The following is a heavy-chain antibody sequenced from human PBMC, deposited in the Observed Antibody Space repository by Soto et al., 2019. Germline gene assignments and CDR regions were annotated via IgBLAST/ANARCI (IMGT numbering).Heavy chain of an antibody. CDR1: GFTFDDYA. CDR3: ARRARPDFYYMDV. J-gene: IGHJ6*03. V-gene: IGHV3-9*03. D-gene: IGHD6-6*01. CDR2: ISCNSGST. Sequence: GGSLRLSCAASGFTFDDYAMHWVRQAPGKGLEWVSGISCNSGSTDYANSVKGRFTISRDNSKNTVYLQMSSLRAEDMAVYYCARRARPDFYYMDVWGKGTTVTVSS.